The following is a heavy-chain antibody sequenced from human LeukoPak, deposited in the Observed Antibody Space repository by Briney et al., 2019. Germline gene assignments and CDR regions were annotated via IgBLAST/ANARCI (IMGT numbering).Heavy chain of an antibody. J-gene: IGHJ5*02. D-gene: IGHD4-17*01. CDR2: IYYRGST. V-gene: IGHV4-30-4*07. CDR3: ALRRRGYPQVRTVTTHNWFDP. Sequence: SETLSLTCAVSGVSISSGGYSWSWIRQPPGKGLECIGFIYYRGSTNYNPSLKSRVTISVDTSKNQFSLKLSSVTAADTAVYYCALRRRGYPQVRTVTTHNWFDPWGQGTLVTVSS. CDR1: GVSISSGGYS.